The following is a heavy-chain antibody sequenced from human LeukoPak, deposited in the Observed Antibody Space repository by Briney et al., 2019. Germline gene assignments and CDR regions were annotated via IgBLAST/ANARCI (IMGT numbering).Heavy chain of an antibody. D-gene: IGHD2-2*02. CDR2: ISTYNGDT. V-gene: IGHV1-18*01. Sequence: ASVKVSCKASGYTFTNHGFSWVRQAPGQGLEWMGWISTYNGDTNYAQNLQGRVTMTTDTSTSTAYMGMRSLRSDDTAVYYCARDCSSTSCYNVYWGQGTLVTVSS. J-gene: IGHJ4*02. CDR3: ARDCSSTSCYNVY. CDR1: GYTFTNHG.